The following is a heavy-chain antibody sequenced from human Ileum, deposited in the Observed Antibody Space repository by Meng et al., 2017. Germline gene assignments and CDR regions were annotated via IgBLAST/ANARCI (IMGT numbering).Heavy chain of an antibody. CDR2: IHPSGST. D-gene: IGHD3-9*01. CDR1: GGSCSNYY. CDR3: ARGDDWAKSSNF. V-gene: IGHV4-34*01. Sequence: QAQLRQWGARLFTHSGTLALTCAVYGGSCSNYYLTRIRQSPGKGLEWIGEIHPSGSTYYSPSLQSRVTITLDTSKNQFSLTLNSVTAADTAVYYCARGDDWAKSSNFWGQGTLVTVSS. J-gene: IGHJ4*02.